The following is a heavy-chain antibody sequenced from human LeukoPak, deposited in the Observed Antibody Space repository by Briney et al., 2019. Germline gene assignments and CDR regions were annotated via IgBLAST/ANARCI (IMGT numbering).Heavy chain of an antibody. Sequence: GESLKISCKGSGYSFTSYWIGWVRQMPGKGLEWMGIIYPGDSDTRYSPSFQGQVTISADKSISTAYLQWSSLKASDTAMYYCARRMGLGYCSSTSCHFDYWGQGTLVTVSS. CDR3: ARRMGLGYCSSTSCHFDY. CDR2: IYPGDSDT. J-gene: IGHJ4*02. CDR1: GYSFTSYW. D-gene: IGHD2-2*01. V-gene: IGHV5-51*01.